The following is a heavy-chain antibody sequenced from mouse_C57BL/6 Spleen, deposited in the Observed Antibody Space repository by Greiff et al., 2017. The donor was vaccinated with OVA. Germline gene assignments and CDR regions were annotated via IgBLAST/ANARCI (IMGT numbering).Heavy chain of an antibody. CDR1: GYTFTSYW. J-gene: IGHJ4*01. D-gene: IGHD2-4*01. CDR3: ARWDYGYAMDY. V-gene: IGHV1-64*01. Sequence: QVQLQQPGAELVKPGASVKLSCKASGYTFTSYWMHWVKQRPGQGLEWIGMIHPNSGSTNYNEKFKSKATLTVDKSSSTAYMQLSSLTSEDSAVYDCARWDYGYAMDYWGQGTSVTFSS. CDR2: IHPNSGST.